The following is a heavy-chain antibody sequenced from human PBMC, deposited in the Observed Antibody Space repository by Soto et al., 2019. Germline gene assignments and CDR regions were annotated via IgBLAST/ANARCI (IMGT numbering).Heavy chain of an antibody. D-gene: IGHD5-18*01. CDR1: GFTFRTYW. CDR2: INSNGSST. J-gene: IGHJ4*01. Sequence: EVQLVESGGGLVQPGGSLGFSCAGSGFTFRTYWRHWVRQVPGKGLCWVLCINSNGSSTNYADPVKGRFTVSRDNGKSTLYLQMNSLRADDTAVYYCAREGVGYSYGNFAYWGQGTLVTVSS. V-gene: IGHV3-74*01. CDR3: AREGVGYSYGNFAY.